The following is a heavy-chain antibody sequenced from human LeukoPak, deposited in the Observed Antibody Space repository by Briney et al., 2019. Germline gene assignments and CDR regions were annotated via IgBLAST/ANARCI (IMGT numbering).Heavy chain of an antibody. D-gene: IGHD3-10*01. CDR2: IYHSGST. J-gene: IGHJ6*02. CDR3: ARMGYYGSGSYGFYYYYGMDV. V-gene: IGHV4-4*02. Sequence: SETLSLTCAVSGGSISSSNWWSWVRQPPGKGLEWIGEIYHSGSTNYNPSLKSRVTISVDKSKNQFSLKLSSVTAADTAVYYCARMGYYGSGSYGFYYYYGMDVWGQGTTVTVSS. CDR1: GGSISSSNW.